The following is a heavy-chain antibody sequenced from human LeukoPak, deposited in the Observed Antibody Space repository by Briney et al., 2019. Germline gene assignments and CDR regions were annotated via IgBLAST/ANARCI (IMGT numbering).Heavy chain of an antibody. J-gene: IGHJ4*02. Sequence: SETLSLTCSVSSYSINSNYYWGWIRQSPGKGLEWIGSIYYSGSTYYNPSLKSRVTISVDTSKNQFSLKLSSVTAEDTAVYYCTTDGDSSGYYYAQFDYWGQGTLVTVSS. CDR3: TTDGDSSGYYYAQFDY. CDR1: SYSINSNYY. CDR2: IYYSGST. V-gene: IGHV4-38-2*02. D-gene: IGHD3-22*01.